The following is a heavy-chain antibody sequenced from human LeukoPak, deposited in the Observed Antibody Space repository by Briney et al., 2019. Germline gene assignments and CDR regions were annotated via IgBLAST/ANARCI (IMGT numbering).Heavy chain of an antibody. CDR2: ISSSSSYI. V-gene: IGHV3-21*01. Sequence: PGGSLRLSCAASGFTFSSYSMNWVRQAPGKGLEWVSSISSSSSYIYYADSVKGRFTISRDNAKNSLYLQMNSLRAEDTAVYYCARGSAAGPESHDAFDIWGQGTMVTVSS. D-gene: IGHD6-13*01. J-gene: IGHJ3*02. CDR3: ARGSAAGPESHDAFDI. CDR1: GFTFSSYS.